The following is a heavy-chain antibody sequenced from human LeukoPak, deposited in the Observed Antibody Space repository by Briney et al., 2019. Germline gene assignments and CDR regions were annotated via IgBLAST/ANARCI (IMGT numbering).Heavy chain of an antibody. CDR1: GFTFSDYY. V-gene: IGHV3-72*01. Sequence: GGSLRLSCAASGFTFSDYYMDWVRQAPGKGLEWVGRIRNKAHSYTTEYAASVKGRFTVSRDDSKNSLYLQMNSLKTEDTAVYYCSNSYCGGDCYSGGYFDYWGQGTLVTVSS. CDR2: IRNKAHSYTT. J-gene: IGHJ4*02. D-gene: IGHD2-21*02. CDR3: SNSYCGGDCYSGGYFDY.